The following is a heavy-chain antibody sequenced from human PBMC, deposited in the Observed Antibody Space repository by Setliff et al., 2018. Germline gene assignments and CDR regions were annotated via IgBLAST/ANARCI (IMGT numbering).Heavy chain of an antibody. V-gene: IGHV3-30*04. CDR2: ISFDGSNK. J-gene: IGHJ2*01. D-gene: IGHD2-15*01. Sequence: ASRFTFSGSSMHWVRQAPGKGLEWVAVISFDGSNKYYADSVKGRFTISRDSSRNTLYLQMNSLRAEDTAVYYCASSGGNWHFDLWGRGTLVTVSS. CDR1: RFTFSGSS. CDR3: ASSGGNWHFDL.